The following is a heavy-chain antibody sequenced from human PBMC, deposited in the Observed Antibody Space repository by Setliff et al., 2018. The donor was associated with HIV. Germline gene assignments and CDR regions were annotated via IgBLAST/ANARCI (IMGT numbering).Heavy chain of an antibody. V-gene: IGHV4-39*07. D-gene: IGHD4-4*01. CDR3: ARGGRSTVATWAWFDP. Sequence: LSLTCTVTGGSISTNNFYWGWIRQPPGKGLEWIGEFNHGRSTNNNPSLKSRVTISGDTTKNQFSLKLTSVTAADTAVYYCARGGRSTVATWAWFDPWGQGTLVTVSS. CDR2: FNHGRST. J-gene: IGHJ5*02. CDR1: GGSISTNNFY.